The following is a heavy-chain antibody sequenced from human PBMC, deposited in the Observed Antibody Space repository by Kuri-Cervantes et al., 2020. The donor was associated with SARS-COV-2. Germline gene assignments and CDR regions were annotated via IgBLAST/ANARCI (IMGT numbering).Heavy chain of an antibody. J-gene: IGHJ4*02. Sequence: GESLKISCVASGFNFSTTDMHWVRQAPGKGLEWVTFISSDGKNKKCMASGKGRFTISRDNSQNTLHLQMKSLRDEDTAISYCAKDRAGVHDFWGQGTLVTVSP. CDR2: ISSDGKNK. V-gene: IGHV3-30*18. CDR3: AKDRAGVHDF. D-gene: IGHD2-21*01. CDR1: GFNFSTTD.